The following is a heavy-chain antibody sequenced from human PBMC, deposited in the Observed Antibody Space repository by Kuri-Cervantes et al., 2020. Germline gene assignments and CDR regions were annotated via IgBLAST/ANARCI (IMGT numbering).Heavy chain of an antibody. CDR3: ARDWQQLVFNWFDP. CDR1: GYTFTSYG. V-gene: IGHV1-18*01. Sequence: ASVKVSCKASGYTFTSYGISWVRQAPGQGLEWMGWISAYNGNTNYAQKFQGRVTITRDTSASTAYMELSSLRSEDTAVYYCARDWQQLVFNWFDPWGQGTLVTVSS. CDR2: ISAYNGNT. D-gene: IGHD6-13*01. J-gene: IGHJ5*02.